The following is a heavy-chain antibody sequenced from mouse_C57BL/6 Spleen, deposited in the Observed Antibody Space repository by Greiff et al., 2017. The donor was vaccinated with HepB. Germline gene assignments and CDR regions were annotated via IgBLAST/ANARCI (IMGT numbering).Heavy chain of an antibody. Sequence: EVQVVESGGGLVQSGRSLRLSCATSGFTFSDFYMEWVRQAPGKGLEWIAASRNKANDYTTEYSASVKGRFIVSRDTSQSILYLQMNALRAEDTAIYYCARDWDAMDYWGQGTSVTVSS. J-gene: IGHJ4*01. CDR3: ARDWDAMDY. CDR2: SRNKANDYTT. V-gene: IGHV7-1*01. D-gene: IGHD4-1*01. CDR1: GFTFSDFY.